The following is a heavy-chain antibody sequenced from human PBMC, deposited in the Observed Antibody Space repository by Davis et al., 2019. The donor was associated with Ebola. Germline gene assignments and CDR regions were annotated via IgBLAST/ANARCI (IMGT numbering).Heavy chain of an antibody. V-gene: IGHV4-34*01. Sequence: MPSETLSLTCTVSGGSISSYYWSWIRQPPGKGLEWIGEINHSGSTNYNPSLKSRVTISVDTSKNQFSLKLSSVTAADTAVYYCARGLLRWPNWGQGTLVTVSS. J-gene: IGHJ4*02. D-gene: IGHD4-23*01. CDR1: GGSISSYY. CDR3: ARGLLRWPN. CDR2: INHSGST.